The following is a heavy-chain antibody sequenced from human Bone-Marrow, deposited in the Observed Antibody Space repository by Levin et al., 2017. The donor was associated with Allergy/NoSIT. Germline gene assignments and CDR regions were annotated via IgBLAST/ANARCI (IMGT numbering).Heavy chain of an antibody. J-gene: IGHJ6*03. CDR2: FSYTGST. D-gene: IGHD3-16*01. CDR3: ARLGPADHYYYMDV. CDR1: GGSMTNYY. Sequence: PSETLSLTCTVSGGSMTNYYWSWIRQSPGKDLEWMAYFSYTGSTNYNPSLKSRVTISVDTSKNQFSLNLTSVSAADTAVYYCARLGPADHYYYMDVWGKESTVTVSS. V-gene: IGHV4-59*08.